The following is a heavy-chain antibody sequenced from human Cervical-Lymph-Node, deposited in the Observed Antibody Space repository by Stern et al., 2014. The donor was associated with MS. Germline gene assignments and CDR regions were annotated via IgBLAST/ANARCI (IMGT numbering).Heavy chain of an antibody. CDR3: AHRPRVGVVTDYFDY. V-gene: IGHV2-5*02. Sequence: QITLKESGPTLVKPTQTLTLTCTFSGFSLNTGGVGVGWIRQPPGKALEWLAIIYWDDSKQYSPSLETRLTLTKDTSKNQVVLTMTDVDTVDTATYFCAHRPRVGVVTDYFDYWGQGALVTVSS. J-gene: IGHJ4*02. CDR1: GFSLNTGGVG. CDR2: IYWDDSK. D-gene: IGHD3-3*01.